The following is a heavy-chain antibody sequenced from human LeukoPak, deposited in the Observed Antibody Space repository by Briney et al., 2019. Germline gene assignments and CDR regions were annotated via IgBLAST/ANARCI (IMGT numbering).Heavy chain of an antibody. CDR3: ARSVNTNAFDI. D-gene: IGHD4-17*01. CDR1: GFTFSSCS. CDR2: VSSSGNTI. V-gene: IGHV3-48*02. J-gene: IGHJ3*02. Sequence: GGSLRLSCAASGFTFSSCSMNWVRQAPGKGLEWISYVSSSGNTIYNADSVKGRLTISRDNAKSSLYLQMNSLRDDDSAVYYCARSVNTNAFDIWGQGTMVTVSS.